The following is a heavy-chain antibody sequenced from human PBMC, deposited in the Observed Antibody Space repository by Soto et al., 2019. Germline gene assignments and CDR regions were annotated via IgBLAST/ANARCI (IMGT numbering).Heavy chain of an antibody. J-gene: IGHJ5*02. Sequence: PGGSLRLSCAASGFTFSSYSVNWVRQAPGKGPEWISYIGPSHNDIGYAASVKGRFTISRDNAKNTLFLQMNSLRAEDTAVYYCARDPRHKGLYPWGQGTLVPVAS. V-gene: IGHV3-21*05. CDR3: ARDPRHKGLYP. CDR2: IGPSHNDI. CDR1: GFTFSSYS.